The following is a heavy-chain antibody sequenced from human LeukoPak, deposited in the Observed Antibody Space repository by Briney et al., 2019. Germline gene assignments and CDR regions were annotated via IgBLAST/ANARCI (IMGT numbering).Heavy chain of an antibody. D-gene: IGHD3-22*01. Sequence: GRSLRLSCAASGFTFSSYGMSWVRQAPGKGLEWVSVISGSGDTTYYADSVKGRFTVSRDNSKNTLDLHMNSLRVEDTAVYYCAKGDYYDSSGYQMWGQGTLVTVSS. J-gene: IGHJ4*02. CDR1: GFTFSSYG. V-gene: IGHV3-23*01. CDR2: ISGSGDTT. CDR3: AKGDYYDSSGYQM.